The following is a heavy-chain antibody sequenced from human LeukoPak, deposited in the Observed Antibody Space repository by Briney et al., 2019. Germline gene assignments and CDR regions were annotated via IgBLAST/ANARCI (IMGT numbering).Heavy chain of an antibody. V-gene: IGHV3-11*01. CDR2: ISSSGSTI. CDR3: ARGAVVVPAAISNPFDY. D-gene: IGHD2-2*01. CDR1: GFTFSDYY. Sequence: RAGGSLRLARAAYGFTFSDYYMSWIRQAPGKGLEWVSYISSSGSTIYYADSVKGRFTISRDNAKNSLYLQMNSLRAEDTAVYYCARGAVVVPAAISNPFDYWGQGTLVTVSS. J-gene: IGHJ4*02.